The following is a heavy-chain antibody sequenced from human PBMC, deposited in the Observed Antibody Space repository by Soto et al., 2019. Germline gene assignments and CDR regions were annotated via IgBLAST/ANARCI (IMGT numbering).Heavy chain of an antibody. CDR3: ARDLPAARH. CDR1: EFAVSGNY. Sequence: GGSLRQTCAASEFAVSGNYMSWVRQAPGKGLEWVSVIYSGGSTYYADSVKGRFTISRDNSKNTLYLQMNSLRAEDTAVYYCARDLPAARHWGQGTLVTVSS. J-gene: IGHJ4*02. CDR2: IYSGGST. D-gene: IGHD2-2*01. V-gene: IGHV3-66*01.